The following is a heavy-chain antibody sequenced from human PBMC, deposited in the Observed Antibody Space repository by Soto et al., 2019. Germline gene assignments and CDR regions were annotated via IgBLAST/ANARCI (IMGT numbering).Heavy chain of an antibody. D-gene: IGHD6-19*01. V-gene: IGHV3-23*01. CDR2: ISGSGGTT. J-gene: IGHJ3*02. CDR1: GFTFSSYA. CDR3: AKTANGWFSAFDI. Sequence: EVQLLESGGGLVQPGGSRRLSCAASGFTFSSYAMSWFRKAPGKGLEWVSAISGSGGTTYYADSVKGRFTFSRDNSKNTLYLQMNSLRAEDTAVYYCAKTANGWFSAFDIWGQGTMVTVSS.